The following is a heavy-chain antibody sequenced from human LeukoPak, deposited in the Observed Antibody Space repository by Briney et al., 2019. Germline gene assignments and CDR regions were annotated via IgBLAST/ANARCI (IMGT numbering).Heavy chain of an antibody. CDR3: AREGLLELPYSTSDY. D-gene: IGHD1-7*01. CDR1: GFTFSRYW. J-gene: IGHJ4*02. Sequence: GGSLRLSCAASGFTFSRYWMTWVRQAPGEGLEWVANIKQDGREKYYVDSVRGRFTISRDNAMNSLYLQMDSLRAADTAVYYCAREGLLELPYSTSDYWGQGTLVTVSS. CDR2: IKQDGREK. V-gene: IGHV3-7*01.